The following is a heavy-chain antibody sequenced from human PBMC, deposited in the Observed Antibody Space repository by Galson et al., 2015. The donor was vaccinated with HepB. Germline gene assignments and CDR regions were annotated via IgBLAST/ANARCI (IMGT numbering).Heavy chain of an antibody. D-gene: IGHD4-23*01. V-gene: IGHV1-3*01. CDR1: GYTFTNYA. CDR2: INAGNGNT. CDR3: ARDHDYGGKIDYFDY. J-gene: IGHJ4*02. Sequence: SVKVSCKASGYTFTNYAMHWVRQAPGQRLEWMGWINAGNGNTKYSQRFQGRVTITRDTSASTAYMELSSLRSEDTAVYYCARDHDYGGKIDYFDYWGQGTLVTVSS.